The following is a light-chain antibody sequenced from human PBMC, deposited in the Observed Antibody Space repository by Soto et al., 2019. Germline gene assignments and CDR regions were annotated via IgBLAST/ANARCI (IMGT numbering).Light chain of an antibody. V-gene: IGLV2-11*01. CDR2: DVS. CDR3: CSYAGSLDV. J-gene: IGLJ1*01. Sequence: QSALTQPRSVSGSPGPSVTISCTGTSSDVGGYNYVSWYQQHPGKAPKLMIYDVSKRPSGVPDRFSGSKSGNTASLTISGLQAEDEADYYCCSYAGSLDVFGTGTKVTVL. CDR1: SSDVGGYNY.